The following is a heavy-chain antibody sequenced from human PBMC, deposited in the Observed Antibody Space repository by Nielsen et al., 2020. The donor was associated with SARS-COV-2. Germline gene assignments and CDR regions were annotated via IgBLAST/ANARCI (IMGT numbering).Heavy chain of an antibody. V-gene: IGHV3-30-3*01. J-gene: IGHJ3*02. D-gene: IGHD2/OR15-2a*01. CDR3: AKEGGFSSDKFSSDRSNTSYLSFDI. CDR2: ISYDGSNK. Sequence: GESLKISCAASGFTFSSYAMHWVRQAPGKGLEWVAVISYDGSNKYYADSVKGRFTISRDTSKSTLYLQMNTLRAEDTAVYYCAKEGGFSSDKFSSDRSNTSYLSFDIWGQGTMVTVSS. CDR1: GFTFSSYA.